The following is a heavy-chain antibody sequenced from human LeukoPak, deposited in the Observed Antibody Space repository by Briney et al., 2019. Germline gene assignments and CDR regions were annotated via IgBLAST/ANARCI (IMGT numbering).Heavy chain of an antibody. J-gene: IGHJ6*02. CDR1: GFTFDDYA. Sequence: GGSLRLSCAASGFTFDDYAMHWVRQAPGKGLEWVSGISWNSGSIGYADSVKGRFTISRDNAKNSLYLQMNSLRAEDTALYYCAKDGALKGGLPDYYGMDVWGQGTTVTVSS. CDR3: AKDGALKGGLPDYYGMDV. CDR2: ISWNSGSI. D-gene: IGHD3-16*01. V-gene: IGHV3-9*01.